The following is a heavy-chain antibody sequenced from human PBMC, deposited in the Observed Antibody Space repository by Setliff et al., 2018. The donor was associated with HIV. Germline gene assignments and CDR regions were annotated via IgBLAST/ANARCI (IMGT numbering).Heavy chain of an antibody. V-gene: IGHV3-21*01. Sequence: PGGSLRLSCAASGFTFSSYTINWVRQAPGEGLEWLASISSTGAYTHYADSLKGRFTISRDNAKKSVWLQMNSLRAEDTAVYYCARDLNPYGGNVDYWGQGTLVTVSS. CDR1: GFTFSSYT. CDR2: ISSTGAYT. D-gene: IGHD2-15*01. CDR3: ARDLNPYGGNVDY. J-gene: IGHJ4*02.